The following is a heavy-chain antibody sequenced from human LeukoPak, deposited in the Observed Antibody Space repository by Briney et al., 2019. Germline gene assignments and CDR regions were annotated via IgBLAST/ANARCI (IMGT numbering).Heavy chain of an antibody. CDR1: GAPSSRTY. D-gene: IGHD1-26*01. V-gene: IGHV4-59*01. Sequence: TPSETLSLTCTVSGAPSSRTYWSWIRQPPGKGLEGIGYIYYSGSTNYNPSLKSRVTISVDTSKNQFSLNLTSVTAADTAVYYCASGQVGATTLFDYWGQGTLVTVSS. J-gene: IGHJ4*02. CDR3: ASGQVGATTLFDY. CDR2: IYYSGST.